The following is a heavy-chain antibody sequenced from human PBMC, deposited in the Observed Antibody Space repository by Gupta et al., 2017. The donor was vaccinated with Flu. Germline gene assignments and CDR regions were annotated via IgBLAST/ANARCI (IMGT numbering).Heavy chain of an antibody. J-gene: IGHJ2*01. V-gene: IGHV4-39*01. Sequence: QVQVQESGPGLVKPSETLSLTCTVSGGSISNGSYYWGWIRQPPGKGLEWIGNIYYSGHTYYNPSLESRVTLSVDTSKNQFSLKLSSVTAADTAVYYCARPASSGYFPYWYFGLWGRGSLVIVSS. CDR1: GGSISNGSYY. CDR2: IYYSGHT. D-gene: IGHD3-22*01. CDR3: ARPASSGYFPYWYFGL.